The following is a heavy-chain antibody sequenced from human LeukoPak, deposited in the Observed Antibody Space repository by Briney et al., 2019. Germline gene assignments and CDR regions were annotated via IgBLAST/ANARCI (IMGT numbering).Heavy chain of an antibody. CDR3: ARGPVYYGSGSSHGFDI. D-gene: IGHD3-10*01. CDR1: GFTFSSYG. J-gene: IGHJ3*02. V-gene: IGHV3-33*01. Sequence: GGSLRLSCAASGFTFSSYGMHWVSHAPGKGLEWVVLIWYDGSNKYYADSVKGLFTISRDNSKNTLYLQMNSLRAEDTAVYYCARGPVYYGSGSSHGFDIWGQGTMVTVSS. CDR2: IWYDGSNK.